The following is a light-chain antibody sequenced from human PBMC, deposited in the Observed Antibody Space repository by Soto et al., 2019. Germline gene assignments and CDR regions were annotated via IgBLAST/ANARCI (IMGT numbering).Light chain of an antibody. CDR1: NIGSKG. CDR2: DDS. V-gene: IGLV3-21*02. CDR3: QVWDSSSDQYV. J-gene: IGLJ1*01. Sequence: SYELTQPPSVSVAPGQTATITCGGNNIGSKGVHWYQQKPGQAPVLGVYDDSDRPSGITERYSGSNSGNTANLTISRVEAGDEADYYCQVWDSSSDQYVFATGTKVTVL.